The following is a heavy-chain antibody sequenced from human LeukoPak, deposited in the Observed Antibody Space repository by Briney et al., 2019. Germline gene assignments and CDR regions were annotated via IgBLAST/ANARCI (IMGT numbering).Heavy chain of an antibody. V-gene: IGHV1-69*06. D-gene: IGHD2-15*01. Sequence: SVKVSCKASEYTFTGYYMHWVRQAPGQGLEWMGGIIPIFGTANYAQKFQGRVTITADKSTSTAYMELSSLRSEDTAVYYCARGYCSGGSCYHFDYWGQGTLVTVSS. CDR1: EYTFTGYY. CDR2: IIPIFGTA. J-gene: IGHJ4*02. CDR3: ARGYCSGGSCYHFDY.